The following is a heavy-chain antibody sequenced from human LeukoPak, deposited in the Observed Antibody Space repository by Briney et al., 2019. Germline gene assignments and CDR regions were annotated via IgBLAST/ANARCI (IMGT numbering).Heavy chain of an antibody. CDR1: GFTFSSYA. D-gene: IGHD2-2*02. CDR2: ISGSGGST. CDR3: AKEPCSSTSCYMIDY. Sequence: PGGSLRLSCVASGFTFSSYAISWVRQAPGKGLEWVSAISGSGGSTYYADSVKGRFTISRDNSKNTLYLQMNSLRAEDTAVYYCAKEPCSSTSCYMIDYWGQGTLVTVSS. V-gene: IGHV3-23*01. J-gene: IGHJ4*02.